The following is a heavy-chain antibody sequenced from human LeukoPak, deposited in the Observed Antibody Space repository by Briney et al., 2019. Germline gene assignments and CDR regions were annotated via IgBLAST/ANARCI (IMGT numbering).Heavy chain of an antibody. CDR1: GGSISSNY. V-gene: IGHV4-59*08. Sequence: PSETLSLTCTVSGGSISSNYWSWIRQPPGKGLEWIGYIYYSGSTNYNPSLKSRVTISVDTSKNQFSLKLSSVTAADTAVYYCARHRSGSYWRAFDIWGQGTMVTVSS. CDR2: IYYSGST. J-gene: IGHJ3*02. D-gene: IGHD1-26*01. CDR3: ARHRSGSYWRAFDI.